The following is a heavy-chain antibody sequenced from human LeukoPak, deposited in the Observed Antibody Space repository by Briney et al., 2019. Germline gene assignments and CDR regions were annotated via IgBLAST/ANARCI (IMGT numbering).Heavy chain of an antibody. CDR1: GGSFSGYY. Sequence: SETLSLTCAVYGGSFSGYYWSWIRQPPGKGLEWIGEISHSGSTNYNPSLKSRVTISVDTPKNQFSLKLSSVTAADTAVYYCARDGGSSSWYRYWGQGTLVTVSS. CDR2: ISHSGST. J-gene: IGHJ4*02. D-gene: IGHD6-13*01. CDR3: ARDGGSSSWYRY. V-gene: IGHV4-34*01.